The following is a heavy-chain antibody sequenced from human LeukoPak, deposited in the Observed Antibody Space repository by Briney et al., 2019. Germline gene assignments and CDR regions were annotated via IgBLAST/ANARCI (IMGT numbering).Heavy chain of an antibody. D-gene: IGHD3-9*01. CDR2: ISSSSSYI. CDR1: GFTFSSYS. V-gene: IGHV3-21*01. Sequence: PGGSLRLSCAASGFTFSSYSMNWVRQAPGKGLEWVSSISSSSSYIYYADSVKGRFTISRDNAKNSLYLQMNSLRAEDTAVYYCARDIPKNYDILTGYSDASDIWGQGTMVTVSS. J-gene: IGHJ3*02. CDR3: ARDIPKNYDILTGYSDASDI.